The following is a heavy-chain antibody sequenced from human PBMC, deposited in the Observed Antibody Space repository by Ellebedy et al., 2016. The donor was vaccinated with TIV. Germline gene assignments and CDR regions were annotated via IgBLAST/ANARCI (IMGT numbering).Heavy chain of an antibody. J-gene: IGHJ4*02. CDR1: GFTFSSYA. CDR3: VRVSRSGNYPG. CDR2: MAYDGTTK. D-gene: IGHD1-26*01. Sequence: GESLKISXEASGFTFSSYAMHWVRQAPGKGLEWVAVMAYDGTTKYYADSVKGRFTISRDNAKNSLFLQMNSLREEDTAVYYCVRVSRSGNYPGWGQGTLVTVSS. V-gene: IGHV3-30*03.